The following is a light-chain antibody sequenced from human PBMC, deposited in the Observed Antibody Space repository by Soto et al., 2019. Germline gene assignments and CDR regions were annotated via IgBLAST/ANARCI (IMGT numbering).Light chain of an antibody. J-gene: IGLJ2*01. Sequence: QSALTQPASVSGSPGQSITISCTGTSSDVGGYNYVSWYQQHPGKAPKLMIYDVSNRPSGVSNRFSGSKSGNTASLTISGLQAEEGADYYCSSYTSSSTLVVFGGGTKLTV. CDR1: SSDVGGYNY. CDR3: SSYTSSSTLVV. CDR2: DVS. V-gene: IGLV2-14*01.